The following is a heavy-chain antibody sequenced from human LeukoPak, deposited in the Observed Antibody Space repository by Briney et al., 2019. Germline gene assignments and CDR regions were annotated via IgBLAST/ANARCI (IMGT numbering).Heavy chain of an antibody. D-gene: IGHD6-6*01. Sequence: GGSLRLSCAASGFSFSSYWMSWVRQAPGKGLEWVGRIKSKTDGGTTDYAAPVKGRFTISRDDSKNTLYLQMNSLKTEDTAVYYCTTARMGSSSGPNYYYYMDVWGKGTTVTVSS. CDR2: IKSKTDGGTT. CDR1: GFSFSSYW. V-gene: IGHV3-15*01. J-gene: IGHJ6*03. CDR3: TTARMGSSSGPNYYYYMDV.